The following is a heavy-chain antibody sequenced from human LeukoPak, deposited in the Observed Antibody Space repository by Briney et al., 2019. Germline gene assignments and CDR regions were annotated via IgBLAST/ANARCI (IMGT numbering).Heavy chain of an antibody. J-gene: IGHJ4*02. V-gene: IGHV3-30*18. CDR1: GFTFSSYG. Sequence: GVSLRLSCAASGFTFSSYGMHWLRQAPGKGLEWVAVISYDGYDKYYADSVKGRFTISRDNSKNTLYLQMNSLRAEDTAVYYCAKDPPNKPTIDYWGQGTLVTVSS. D-gene: IGHD3-9*01. CDR3: AKDPPNKPTIDY. CDR2: ISYDGYDK.